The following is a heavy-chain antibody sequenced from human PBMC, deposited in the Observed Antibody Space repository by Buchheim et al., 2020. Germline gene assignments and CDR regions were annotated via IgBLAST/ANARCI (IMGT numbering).Heavy chain of an antibody. V-gene: IGHV4-34*01. CDR2: INHSGST. CDR1: GGSFSGYY. J-gene: IGHJ4*02. D-gene: IGHD3-16*01. CDR3: AREVRLPKRYYFDY. Sequence: QVQLQQWGAGLLKPSETLSLTCAVYGGSFSGYYWSWIRQPPGKGLEWIGEINHSGSTSYNPSLKSRVTISVDTSKNQFSLKLSSVTAADTAVYYCAREVRLPKRYYFDYWGQGTL.